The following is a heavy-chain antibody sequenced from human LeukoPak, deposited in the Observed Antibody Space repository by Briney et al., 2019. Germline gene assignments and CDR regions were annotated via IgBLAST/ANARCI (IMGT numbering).Heavy chain of an antibody. CDR1: GFTFNKAW. V-gene: IGHV3-15*01. J-gene: IGHJ4*02. Sequence: GGSLRLSCAASGFTFNKAWMSWVRQTPGKGLEWVGRIKSETDGGTTDYAAPVKGRFTISRDDSENTLYLQMNSLKTEDTAVYYCTAGTGYSDVDYWGQGTLVTVSS. D-gene: IGHD3/OR15-3a*01. CDR3: TAGTGYSDVDY. CDR2: IKSETDGGTT.